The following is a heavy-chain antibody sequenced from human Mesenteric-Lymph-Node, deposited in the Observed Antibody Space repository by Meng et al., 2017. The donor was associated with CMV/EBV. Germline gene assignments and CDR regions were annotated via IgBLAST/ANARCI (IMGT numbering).Heavy chain of an antibody. J-gene: IGHJ4*02. V-gene: IGHV4-59*01. CDR1: SDSISSYY. CDR2: ISYSGNT. CDR3: ARSPTLDGLFDY. Sequence: SETLSLTCTVSSDSISSYYWSWLRQPPGKGLEWIGYISYSGNTNYKPSLKSRVTISIDTSDNRFSLRLSSVTAADTAVYYCARSPTLDGLFDYWGQGTLVTVSS. D-gene: IGHD5-24*01.